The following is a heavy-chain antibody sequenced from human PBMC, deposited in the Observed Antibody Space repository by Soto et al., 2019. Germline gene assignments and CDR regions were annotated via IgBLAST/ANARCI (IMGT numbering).Heavy chain of an antibody. V-gene: IGHV1-18*04. CDR1: GYTFTSYG. J-gene: IGHJ4*02. CDR2: ISAYNGNT. CDR3: ARDVEGYSGYSPFDY. Sequence: ASVKVSFKASGYTFTSYGISWVRQAPGQGLEWMGWISAYNGNTNYAQKLQGRVTMTTDTSTSTAYMELRSLRSDDTAVYYCARDVEGYSGYSPFDYWGQGTLVTVSS. D-gene: IGHD3-22*01.